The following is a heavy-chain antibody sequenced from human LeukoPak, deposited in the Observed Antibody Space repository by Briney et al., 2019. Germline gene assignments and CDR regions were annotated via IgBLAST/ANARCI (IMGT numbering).Heavy chain of an antibody. Sequence: SETLSLTCAVYGGSFSGYYWSWIRQPPGKGLEWIGEINHSGSTNYNPSLKSRVTISVDTSKNQFSLKLTSVTAADTAVYYCARGAPRGDMVQSDYYYSYLDVWGKGTTVTVSS. CDR2: INHSGST. V-gene: IGHV4-34*01. D-gene: IGHD3-10*01. CDR3: ARGAPRGDMVQSDYYYSYLDV. CDR1: GGSFSGYY. J-gene: IGHJ6*03.